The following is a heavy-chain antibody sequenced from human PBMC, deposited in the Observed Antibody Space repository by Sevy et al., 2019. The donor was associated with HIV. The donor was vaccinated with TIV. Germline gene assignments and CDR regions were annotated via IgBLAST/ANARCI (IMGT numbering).Heavy chain of an antibody. CDR3: TRETNGYSYGYDY. J-gene: IGHJ4*02. CDR1: GFTFGDYA. D-gene: IGHD5-18*01. V-gene: IGHV3-49*04. CDR2: IRSKAYGGTT. Sequence: GGSLRLSCTASGFTFGDYAMSWVRQAPGKGLEWVGFIRSKAYGGTTEYAASVKGRFTISRDDSKSIAYLQMNSLKTEDTAVYYCTRETNGYSYGYDYWGQGTLVTVSS.